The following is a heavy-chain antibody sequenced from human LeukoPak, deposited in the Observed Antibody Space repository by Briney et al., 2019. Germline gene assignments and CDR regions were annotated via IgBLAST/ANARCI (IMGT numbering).Heavy chain of an antibody. CDR2: IYYSGST. J-gene: IGHJ4*02. Sequence: SETLSLTCTVSGGSLSSYYWSWIRQPPGKGLEWIGYIYYSGSTNYNPSLKSRVTISVDTSKNQFSLKLSSVTAADTAVYYCARTQRLYYDFWSGYSTESYFDYWGQGTLVTVSS. CDR1: GGSLSSYY. V-gene: IGHV4-59*01. CDR3: ARTQRLYYDFWSGYSTESYFDY. D-gene: IGHD3-3*01.